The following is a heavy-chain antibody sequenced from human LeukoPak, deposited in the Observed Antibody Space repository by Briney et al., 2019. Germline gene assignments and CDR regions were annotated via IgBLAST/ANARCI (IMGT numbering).Heavy chain of an antibody. CDR3: ARVFITPPDKDAFDI. CDR1: GFTSSSYW. Sequence: GGSLRLSCAASGFTSSSYWMSWVRQAPGKGLEWVANIKADGSEKYYVDSMKGRFTISRDNAKNSLYLQMNSLRAEDTAVYYCARVFITPPDKDAFDIWGQGTMVTVSS. CDR2: IKADGSEK. D-gene: IGHD3-10*01. V-gene: IGHV3-7*03. J-gene: IGHJ3*02.